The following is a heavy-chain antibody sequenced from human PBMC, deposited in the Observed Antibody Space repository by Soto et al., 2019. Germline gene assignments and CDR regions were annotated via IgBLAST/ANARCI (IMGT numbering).Heavy chain of an antibody. CDR1: GGTFSSYA. CDR3: ARGKVGATGFYYYYGMDV. Sequence: SVKVSCKASGGTFSSYAISWVRQAPGQGREWMGGIIPIFGTANYAQKFQGRVTITADKSTSTAYMELSSLRSEDTAVYYCARGKVGATGFYYYYGMDVWGQGTTVTVSS. J-gene: IGHJ6*02. D-gene: IGHD1-26*01. V-gene: IGHV1-69*06. CDR2: IIPIFGTA.